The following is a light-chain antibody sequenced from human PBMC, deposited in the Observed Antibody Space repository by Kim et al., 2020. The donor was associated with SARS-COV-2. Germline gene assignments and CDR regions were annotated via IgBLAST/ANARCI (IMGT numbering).Light chain of an antibody. V-gene: IGKV2-28*01. CDR2: LGS. Sequence: GEPASISCRSSQSLLHSNGYNYLDWYLQKPGQSPQLLIYLGSNRASGVPDRFSGNGSGTDFTLKISRVEAEDVGVYYCMQALQTPSFGQGTKLEI. CDR3: MQALQTPS. J-gene: IGKJ2*01. CDR1: QSLLHSNGYNY.